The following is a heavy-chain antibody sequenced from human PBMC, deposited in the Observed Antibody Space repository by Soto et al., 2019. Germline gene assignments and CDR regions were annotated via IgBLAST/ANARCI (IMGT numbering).Heavy chain of an antibody. V-gene: IGHV1-3*01. CDR3: ARGYCSSTSCQYYVDF. J-gene: IGHJ4*02. D-gene: IGHD2-2*01. CDR2: INGGNGDT. CDR1: GYTFTGYA. Sequence: QVQLVQSGAEVKNPGASVKVSCKASGYTFTGYAIHWVRQAPGQRLEWMGWINGGNGDTKYSQKFQGRVTISRDTSASTAYMELTSLGSEDTAVYHCARGYCSSTSCQYYVDFWGQGTLVTVSS.